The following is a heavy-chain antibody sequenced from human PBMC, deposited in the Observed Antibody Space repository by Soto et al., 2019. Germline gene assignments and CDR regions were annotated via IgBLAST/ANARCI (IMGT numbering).Heavy chain of an antibody. CDR3: ARDPEVVVPAAMNYYYYGMDV. D-gene: IGHD2-2*01. CDR1: GFTFSSYG. Sequence: QVQLVESGGGVVQPGRSLRLSCAASGFTFSSYGMHWVRQAPGKGLEWVAVIWYDGSNKYYADSVKGRFTISRDNSKNTLYLQMNSLRAEDTAVYYCARDPEVVVPAAMNYYYYGMDVCGQGTTVTVSS. CDR2: IWYDGSNK. V-gene: IGHV3-33*01. J-gene: IGHJ6*02.